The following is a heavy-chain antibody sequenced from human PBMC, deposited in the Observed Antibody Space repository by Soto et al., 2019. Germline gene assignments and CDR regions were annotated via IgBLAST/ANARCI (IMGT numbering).Heavy chain of an antibody. CDR1: GGTFSSYA. V-gene: IGHV1-69*06. CDR2: IIPIFGTA. D-gene: IGHD2-2*01. J-gene: IGHJ4*02. Sequence: ASVKVSCKASGGTFSSYAISWVRQAPGQGLEWMGGIIPIFGTANYAQKFQGRVTITADKSTSTAYMELSSLRSEDTAVYYCARERGCSSTSCSGDFDYWGQGTLVTVSS. CDR3: ARERGCSSTSCSGDFDY.